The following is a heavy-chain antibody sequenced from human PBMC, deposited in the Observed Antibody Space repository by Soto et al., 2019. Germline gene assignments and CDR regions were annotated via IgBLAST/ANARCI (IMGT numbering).Heavy chain of an antibody. J-gene: IGHJ3*02. CDR1: GFTFSSYA. CDR3: ARDPATRNKDAFDI. CDR2: ISYDGSNK. V-gene: IGHV3-30*04. Sequence: GGSLRLSCAASGFTFSSYAMHWVRQAPGKGLEWVAVISYDGSNKYYADSVKGRFTISRDNSKNTLYLQMNSLRAEDTAVYYFARDPATRNKDAFDIWGQGTMVTVSS.